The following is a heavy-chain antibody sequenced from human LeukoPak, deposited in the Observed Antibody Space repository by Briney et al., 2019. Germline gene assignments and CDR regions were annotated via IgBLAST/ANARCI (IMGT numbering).Heavy chain of an antibody. CDR2: IIPILGIA. CDR1: GGTFSSYA. CDR3: ARVNLRGSNYNWFDP. D-gene: IGHD3-10*01. J-gene: IGHJ5*02. V-gene: IGHV1-69*04. Sequence: ASVKVSCKASGGTFSSYAISWVRQAPGQGLEWMGGIIPILGIANYAQKFQGRVTITADKSTSTAYMELSSLRSEDTAVYYCARVNLRGSNYNWFDPWGQGTRVIVSS.